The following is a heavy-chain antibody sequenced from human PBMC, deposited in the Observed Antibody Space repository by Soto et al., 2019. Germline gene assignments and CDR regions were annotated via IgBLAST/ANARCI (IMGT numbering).Heavy chain of an antibody. D-gene: IGHD3-10*01. J-gene: IGHJ5*02. CDR1: GGSFSVYY. CDR2: INQGGNT. CDR3: ARGHELLWFGELLYESFRFDP. V-gene: IGHV4-34*01. Sequence: SETLSLTCAVYGGSFSVYYWAWIRQSPGKGLEWIGEINQGGNTNYNPSLKSRVVISVDTSENHFSLELSSLTAADTAVYYCARGHELLWFGELLYESFRFDPWGQGTLVTVSS.